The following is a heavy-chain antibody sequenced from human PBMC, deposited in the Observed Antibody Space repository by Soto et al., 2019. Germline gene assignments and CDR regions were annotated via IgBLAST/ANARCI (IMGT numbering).Heavy chain of an antibody. J-gene: IGHJ4*02. D-gene: IGHD4-17*01. CDR3: ARDPGYGGNSGFDY. V-gene: IGHV4-59*12. Sequence: SETLSLTCTVSGGSISSYYWSWVRQPPGKGLEWIGYMYYSGSTNYNPSLKSRVTISVDTSKNQFSLKLSSVTAADTAVYYCARDPGYGGNSGFDYWGRGTLVT. CDR2: MYYSGST. CDR1: GGSISSYY.